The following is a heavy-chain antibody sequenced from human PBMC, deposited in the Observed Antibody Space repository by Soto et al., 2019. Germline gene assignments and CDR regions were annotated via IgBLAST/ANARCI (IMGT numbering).Heavy chain of an antibody. Sequence: SVKVSCKASGGTFGSDAITWVRQARGQGLEWVGRIIPIFGTTNYAQNLQGRVTISADKSTLTSYMELHSLTSDDTALYYCARDRTDSGYYTNWLDPWGQGTQVTVSS. CDR1: GGTFGSDA. CDR3: ARDRTDSGYYTNWLDP. D-gene: IGHD3-22*01. V-gene: IGHV1-69*06. CDR2: IIPIFGTT. J-gene: IGHJ5*02.